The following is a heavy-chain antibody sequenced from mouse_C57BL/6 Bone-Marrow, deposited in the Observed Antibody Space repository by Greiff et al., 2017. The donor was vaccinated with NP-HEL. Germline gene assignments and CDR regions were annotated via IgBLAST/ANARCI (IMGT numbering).Heavy chain of an antibody. D-gene: IGHD1-1*01. J-gene: IGHJ2*01. CDR1: GYAFSSSW. CDR3: APNYYGSSYLYYCDY. CDR2: IYPGDGDT. Sequence: VQVVESGPELVKPGASVKISCKASGYAFSSSWMNWVKQRPGKGLEWIGRIYPGDGDTNYNGKFKGKATLTADKSSSTAYMQLSSLTSEDSAVYFCAPNYYGSSYLYYCDYWGQGTTLTVSS. V-gene: IGHV1-82*01.